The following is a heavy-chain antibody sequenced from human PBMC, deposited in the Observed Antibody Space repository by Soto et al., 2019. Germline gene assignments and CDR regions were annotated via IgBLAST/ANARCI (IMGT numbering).Heavy chain of an antibody. J-gene: IGHJ4*02. CDR2: IYAGDSDT. CDR1: GYSFSDYW. Sequence: GESLKISCEGSGYSFSDYWIDWVRHVPGKGLEWVGTIYAGDSDTRYGPSFEGQVTMSVDKSISTAYLHWSSLKASDSAIYYCARQHPLDSSAWYNWGQGTLVTVSS. CDR3: ARQHPLDSSAWYN. V-gene: IGHV5-51*01. D-gene: IGHD6-19*01.